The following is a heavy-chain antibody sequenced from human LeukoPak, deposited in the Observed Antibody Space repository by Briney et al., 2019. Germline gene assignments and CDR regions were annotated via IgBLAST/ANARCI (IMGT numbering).Heavy chain of an antibody. J-gene: IGHJ4*02. V-gene: IGHV4-4*07. CDR1: GGSSSSYY. Sequence: PSETLSLTSTVSGGSSSSYYGSWIRQPAGKGLEWIRRIYTSGSTNYNPSIKSRVTMSVDTSKNQFSLKLSSVTAADTAVYYCARDIGVGVVPAANIFDYWGQGTLVTVSS. CDR3: ARDIGVGVVPAANIFDY. D-gene: IGHD2-2*01. CDR2: IYTSGST.